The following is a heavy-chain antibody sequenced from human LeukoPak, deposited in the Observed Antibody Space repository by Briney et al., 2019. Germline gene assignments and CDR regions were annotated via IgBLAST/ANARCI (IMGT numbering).Heavy chain of an antibody. CDR2: IYYSGST. CDR3: ATFHSSSWYLDY. CDR1: GGSISSYY. Sequence: SETLSLTCTVSGGSISSYYWSWLRQPPGKGLEWIGYIYYSGSTNYNPSLKSRVTISVDTSKNQFSLKLSSVTAADTAVYYRATFHSSSWYLDYWGQGTLVTVSS. J-gene: IGHJ4*02. V-gene: IGHV4-59*01. D-gene: IGHD6-13*01.